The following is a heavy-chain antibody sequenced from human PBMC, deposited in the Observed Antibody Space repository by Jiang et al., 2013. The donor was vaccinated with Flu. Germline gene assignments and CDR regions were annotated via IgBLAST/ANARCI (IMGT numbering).Heavy chain of an antibody. J-gene: IGHJ6*04. Sequence: KPTQTLTLTCTFSGFSLSSSGMCVSWVLQPPGKALEWLARIDWDDDKYYTTSLKTRLTISKDTSKNQVVLTMTNMDPVDTATYYCARILNMRSGGMDVVGAKGPRSPSPQ. V-gene: IGHV2-70*11. CDR1: GFSLSSSGMC. CDR3: ARILNMRSGGMDV. CDR2: IDWDDDK. D-gene: IGHD3-10*01.